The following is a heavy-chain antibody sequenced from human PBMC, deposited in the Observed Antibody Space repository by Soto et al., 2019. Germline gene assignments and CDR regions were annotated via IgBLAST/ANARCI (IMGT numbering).Heavy chain of an antibody. D-gene: IGHD3-3*01. CDR3: AKVFPYCDFWSGRPHFDY. J-gene: IGHJ4*02. CDR1: GFTFSSYA. CDR2: ISGSGGST. V-gene: IGHV3-23*01. Sequence: EVQLLESGGGLVQPGGSLRLSCAASGFTFSSYAMSWVRQAPGKGLEWVSAISGSGGSTYYADSVKGRFTISRDNSKNTLYLQMNSLRAEDTAVYYCAKVFPYCDFWSGRPHFDYWGQGTLVTVSS.